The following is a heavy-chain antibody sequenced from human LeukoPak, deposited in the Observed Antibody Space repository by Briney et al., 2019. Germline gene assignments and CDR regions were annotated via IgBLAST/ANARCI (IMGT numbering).Heavy chain of an antibody. V-gene: IGHV4-31*03. CDR1: GGSISSGGYY. D-gene: IGHD2/OR15-2a*01. CDR2: IYYSGST. Sequence: PSQTLSLTCTVSGGSISSGGYYWSWIRQHPGKGLEWIGFIYYSGSTYYNPSLKSRVTISVDTSKNQFSLKLSSVTAADTAVYYCASGDSMATGYYFDYWGQGTLVTVSS. J-gene: IGHJ4*02. CDR3: ASGDSMATGYYFDY.